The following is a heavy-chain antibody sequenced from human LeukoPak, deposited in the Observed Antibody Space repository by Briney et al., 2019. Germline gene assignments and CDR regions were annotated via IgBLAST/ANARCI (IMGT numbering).Heavy chain of an antibody. CDR3: ARDPFMTTGWGIDY. V-gene: IGHV3-53*01. J-gene: IGHJ4*02. Sequence: GGSLRLSCAASGFTVSSNYMSWVRQAPGKGLEWVSVIYSGGSTYYAGSVKGRFTISRDNSKNTLYLQMYSLRAEDTAVYYCARDPFMTTGWGIDYWGQGTLVTVSS. CDR2: IYSGGST. D-gene: IGHD4-17*01. CDR1: GFTVSSNY.